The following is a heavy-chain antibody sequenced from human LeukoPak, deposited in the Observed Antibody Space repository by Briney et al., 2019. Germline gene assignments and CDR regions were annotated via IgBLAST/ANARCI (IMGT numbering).Heavy chain of an antibody. V-gene: IGHV3-30*18. Sequence: PGGSLRLSCAASGFTFSSYGMHWVRQAPGKGLEWVAVISYDGSNKYYADSVKGRFTISRDNSKNTLYLQMNSLRAEDTAVYYCAKDLGVWFGELLDLDYWGQGTLVTVSS. CDR1: GFTFSSYG. CDR3: AKDLGVWFGELLDLDY. J-gene: IGHJ4*02. CDR2: ISYDGSNK. D-gene: IGHD3-10*01.